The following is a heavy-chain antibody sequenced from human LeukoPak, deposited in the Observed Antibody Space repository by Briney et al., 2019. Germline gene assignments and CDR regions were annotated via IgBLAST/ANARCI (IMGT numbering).Heavy chain of an antibody. Sequence: SETLSLTCTVSGGSISSGGYYWSWIRQHPGKGLEWIGYISYSGSTYYSPSLQSRVTISIDTSKNQFSLQLSSVSAADTAVYYCARLYCSTTRCYVGNNWFGPWGQGTLVTVSS. D-gene: IGHD2-2*01. CDR2: ISYSGST. CDR1: GGSISSGGYY. J-gene: IGHJ5*02. CDR3: ARLYCSTTRCYVGNNWFGP. V-gene: IGHV4-31*03.